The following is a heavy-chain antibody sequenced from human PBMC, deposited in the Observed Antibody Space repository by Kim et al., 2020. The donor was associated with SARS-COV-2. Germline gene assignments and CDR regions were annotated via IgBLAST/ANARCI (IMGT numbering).Heavy chain of an antibody. CDR3: ARDYNGYNLFDY. Sequence: YSADSVKGRFTISRDNPKNALYLQRNSLGAEDTAVYYCARDYNGYNLFDYWGQGTLVTVSS. J-gene: IGHJ4*02. D-gene: IGHD5-12*01. V-gene: IGHV3-48*03.